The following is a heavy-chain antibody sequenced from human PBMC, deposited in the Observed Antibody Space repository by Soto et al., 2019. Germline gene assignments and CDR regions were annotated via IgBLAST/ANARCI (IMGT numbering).Heavy chain of an antibody. J-gene: IGHJ4*02. V-gene: IGHV4-59*08. D-gene: IGHD2-8*02. Sequence: SSETLSPTCTVSGGSISSYYWGWIPQPPGKGLEWIGYIYYSGSINYNPSLKSRVTISVDTSKNQFSLKLSSVTAADTAVYYCARHYYTGGTSYYFDYWGQGTLVTVSS. CDR1: GGSISSYY. CDR3: ARHYYTGGTSYYFDY. CDR2: IYYSGSI.